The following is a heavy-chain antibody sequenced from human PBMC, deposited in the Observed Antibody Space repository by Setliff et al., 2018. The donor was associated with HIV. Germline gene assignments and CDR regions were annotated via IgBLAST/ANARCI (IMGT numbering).Heavy chain of an antibody. V-gene: IGHV5-51*01. CDR3: ARHGYCSGTSCSEYYYYYGMDV. J-gene: IGHJ6*02. CDR1: GYSFTNYW. D-gene: IGHD2-2*03. CDR2: IYPGDSDT. Sequence: PGESLKISCKGSGYSFTNYWIGWVRQMPGKGLEWMGIIYPGDSDTRYSPSFQGQVTISADKSISTAYLQWSSLKASDTAMYYCARHGYCSGTSCSEYYYYYGMDVWGQGTTGTVSS.